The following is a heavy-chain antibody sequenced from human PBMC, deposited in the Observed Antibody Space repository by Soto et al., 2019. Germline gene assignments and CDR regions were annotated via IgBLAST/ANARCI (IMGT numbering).Heavy chain of an antibody. CDR1: GGSISSGGYY. CDR2: IYYSGST. D-gene: IGHD3-22*01. Sequence: PSETLSLTCTVSGGSISSGGYYWSWIRQHPGKGLEWIGYIYYSGSTYYNPSLKSRVTISVDTSKNQFSLKLSSVTAADTAVYYCARGGYYYDSSGSPAHFQHWGQGALVTGSS. J-gene: IGHJ1*01. CDR3: ARGGYYYDSSGSPAHFQH. V-gene: IGHV4-31*03.